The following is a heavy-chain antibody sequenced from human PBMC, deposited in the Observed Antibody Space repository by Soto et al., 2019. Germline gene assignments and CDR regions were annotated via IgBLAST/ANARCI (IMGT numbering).Heavy chain of an antibody. Sequence: QVQLVKSGGGVVQPGRSLRLSCAASGFTVSSYGMHWVRQAPGKGLEWVAVISRDGGTKYYADSVKGRFTISRDNSRNTLFLEMNSLRGDDMAVYYCTSEVASGYWGQGTLVTVSS. CDR2: ISRDGGTK. V-gene: IGHV3-30*03. CDR3: TSEVASGY. D-gene: IGHD3-10*01. CDR1: GFTVSSYG. J-gene: IGHJ4*02.